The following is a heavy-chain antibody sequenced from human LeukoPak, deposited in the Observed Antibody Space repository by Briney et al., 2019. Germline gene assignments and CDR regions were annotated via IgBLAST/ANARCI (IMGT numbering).Heavy chain of an antibody. V-gene: IGHV3-23*01. CDR2: ISGSGGST. CDR1: GFTFSSYA. Sequence: QAGGSLRLSCAASGFTFSSYAMSWVRQAPGKGLEWVSAISGSGGSTYYADSVKGRFTISRDNSKNTLYLQMNSLRAEDTAVYYCAKLSAIRITMLRGVTFDYWGQGTLVTVSS. CDR3: AKLSAIRITMLRGVTFDY. D-gene: IGHD3-10*01. J-gene: IGHJ4*02.